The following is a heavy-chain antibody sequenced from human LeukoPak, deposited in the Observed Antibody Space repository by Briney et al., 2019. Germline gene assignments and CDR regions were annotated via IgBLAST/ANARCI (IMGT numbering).Heavy chain of an antibody. V-gene: IGHV3-21*01. CDR3: ARDSRGHYEFYGYYFDY. J-gene: IGHJ4*02. CDR1: GFTFSSYS. CDR2: ISSSSSYI. Sequence: GGSLRLSCAASGFTFSSYSMNWVRQAPGKGLEWVSSISSSSSYIYYADSVKGRFTISRGNAKNSLYLQMNSLRAEDTAVYYCARDSRGHYEFYGYYFDYWGQGTLVTVSS. D-gene: IGHD3-10*01.